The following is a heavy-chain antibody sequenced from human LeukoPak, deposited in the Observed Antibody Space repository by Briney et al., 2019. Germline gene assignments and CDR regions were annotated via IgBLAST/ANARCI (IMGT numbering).Heavy chain of an antibody. D-gene: IGHD3-10*01. CDR2: ISSSSGYI. Sequence: PGGSLRLSCAASGFTFSSYSMNWVRQAPGKGLEWVSSISSSSGYIYYADSVKGRFTISRDNAKNSLYLQMNSLRAEDTAVYYCARDLERITVVRGVIPNWFDPWGQGTLVTVSS. V-gene: IGHV3-21*01. J-gene: IGHJ5*02. CDR3: ARDLERITVVRGVIPNWFDP. CDR1: GFTFSSYS.